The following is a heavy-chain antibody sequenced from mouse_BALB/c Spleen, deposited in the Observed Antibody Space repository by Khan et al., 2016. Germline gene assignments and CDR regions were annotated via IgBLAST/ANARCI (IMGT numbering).Heavy chain of an antibody. J-gene: IGHJ3*01. D-gene: IGHD2-12*01. V-gene: IGHV2-6-7*02. CDR1: GFSLTGDG. CDR3: SSDYDGFAY. CDR2: IGGDGRK. Sequence: VQLKESGPGLVAPSQSLFITCTVSGFSLTGDGVNWVRNPTGKGLEWPGKIGGDGRKDNNSVLKSKTSISMHNSNSQVVSKMNSMPTDDTANYYCSSDYDGFAYWGQGTLVIVSA.